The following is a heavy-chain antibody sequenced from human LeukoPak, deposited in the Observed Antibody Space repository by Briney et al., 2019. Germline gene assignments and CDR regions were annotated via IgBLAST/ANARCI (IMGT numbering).Heavy chain of an antibody. Sequence: ASVKVSCKASGYTFTGNYMHWLRQAPGHGLEWMGWIMPNSGATDYAQNFQGRVTMTRDTSITTAHMELSRLRSDDTAVYYCARDKGGNVFDIWGQGTMVTVSS. CDR2: IMPNSGAT. D-gene: IGHD3-16*01. CDR1: GYTFTGNY. J-gene: IGHJ3*02. V-gene: IGHV1-2*02. CDR3: ARDKGGNVFDI.